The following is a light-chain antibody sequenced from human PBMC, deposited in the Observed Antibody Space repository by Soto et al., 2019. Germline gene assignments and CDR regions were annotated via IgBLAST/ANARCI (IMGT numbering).Light chain of an antibody. V-gene: IGLV1-44*01. CDR2: SNN. Sequence: QPVLTQPPSASGTPGQRVTISCSGSSSNIGSNTVNWYQQLPGTAPQLLIYSNNQRPSGVPDRFSGSKSGTSASLAISGLQSEDEADYYCAAWDDSLNGPDWVFGGGTKLTVL. CDR3: AAWDDSLNGPDWV. J-gene: IGLJ3*02. CDR1: SSNIGSNT.